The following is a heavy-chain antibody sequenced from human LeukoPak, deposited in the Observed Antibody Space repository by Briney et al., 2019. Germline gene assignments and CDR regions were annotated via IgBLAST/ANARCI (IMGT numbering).Heavy chain of an antibody. J-gene: IGHJ6*03. V-gene: IGHV4-34*01. Sequence: SETLSLTCAVYGGSFSGYYWGWIRQPPGKGLEWIGSIYHSGSTYYNPSLKSRVTISVDTSKNQFSLKLSSVTAADTAVYYCARGAATTYCDFWSGYSSYYYYYMDVWGKGTTVTVSS. D-gene: IGHD3-3*01. CDR2: IYHSGST. CDR3: ARGAATTYCDFWSGYSSYYYYYMDV. CDR1: GGSFSGYY.